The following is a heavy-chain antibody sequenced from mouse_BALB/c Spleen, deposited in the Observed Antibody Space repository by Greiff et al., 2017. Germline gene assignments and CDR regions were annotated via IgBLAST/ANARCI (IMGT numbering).Heavy chain of an antibody. CDR2: INPSSGYT. J-gene: IGHJ2*01. CDR3: ARREDFDY. V-gene: IGHV1-4*01. Sequence: VQRVESGAELARPGASVKMSCKASGYTFTSYTMHWVKQRPGQGLEWIGYINPSSGYTNYNQKFKDKATLTADKSSSTAYMQLSSLTSEDSAVYYCARREDFDYWGQGTTLTVSS. CDR1: GYTFTSYT.